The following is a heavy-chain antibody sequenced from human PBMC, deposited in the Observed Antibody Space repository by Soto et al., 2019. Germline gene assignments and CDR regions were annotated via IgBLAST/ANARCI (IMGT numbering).Heavy chain of an antibody. J-gene: IGHJ4*02. D-gene: IGHD3-16*02. CDR3: ANAEHPRRSIGFDY. Sequence: GGSLRRSCAGSGFTFASYVMTWVRQAPGKGLEWVSSISATGGSTYYAGSVKGRFTISRDNSKNTLYLQMNSLRAEDTAIYYCANAEHPRRSIGFDYWGQGTLVTVSS. CDR2: ISATGGST. CDR1: GFTFASYV. V-gene: IGHV3-23*01.